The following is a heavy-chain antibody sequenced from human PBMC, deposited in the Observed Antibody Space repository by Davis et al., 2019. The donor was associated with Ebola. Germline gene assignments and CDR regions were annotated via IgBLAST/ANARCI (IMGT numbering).Heavy chain of an antibody. D-gene: IGHD3-10*01. CDR1: GGTFSSYA. J-gene: IGHJ6*02. CDR3: ARDLMVQGMDV. Sequence: ASVKVSCKASGGTFSSYAISWVRQAPGQGLEWMGWISAYNGNTNYAQKLQGRVTMTTDTSTSTAYMELRSLRSDDTAVYYCARDLMVQGMDVWGQGTTVTVSS. V-gene: IGHV1-18*01. CDR2: ISAYNGNT.